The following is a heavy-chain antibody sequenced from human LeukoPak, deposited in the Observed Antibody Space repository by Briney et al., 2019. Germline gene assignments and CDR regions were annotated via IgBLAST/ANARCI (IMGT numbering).Heavy chain of an antibody. V-gene: IGHV3-21*01. CDR2: ISGSSSFI. CDR1: GFTFSNYA. CDR3: ARRPGDYAFDL. J-gene: IGHJ2*01. D-gene: IGHD4-17*01. Sequence: KTGGSLRLSCAASGFTFSNYAMNWVRQAPGKGLEWVSSISGSSSFIYYADSVKGRFTISRDNAKNSLYLQMNNLRAEDTAVYYCARRPGDYAFDLWGRGILLTVSS.